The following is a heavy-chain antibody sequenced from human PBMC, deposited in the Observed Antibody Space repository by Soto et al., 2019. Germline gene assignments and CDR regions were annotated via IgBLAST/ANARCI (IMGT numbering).Heavy chain of an antibody. CDR2: ISYDGSNK. J-gene: IGHJ6*02. CDR1: GFSFSSYA. D-gene: IGHD6-13*01. Sequence: QVQLVESGGGVVQPGRSLRLSCAASGFSFSSYAMHWVRQAPGKGLEWVAVISYDGSNKYYPDSVKGRFTISRDNSMNTLYLQVNSLSADDTAVYYCARDGSSWHYYPYGVGVWGQGATVTVSS. CDR3: ARDGSSWHYYPYGVGV. V-gene: IGHV3-30-3*01.